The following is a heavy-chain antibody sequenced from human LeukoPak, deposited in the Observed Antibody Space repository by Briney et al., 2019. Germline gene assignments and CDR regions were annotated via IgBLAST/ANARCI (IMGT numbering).Heavy chain of an antibody. CDR3: ARVSRDGYNPVAHFDY. CDR2: IIPILGIA. D-gene: IGHD5-24*01. V-gene: IGHV1-69*04. Sequence: SVKVSCKASGGTFSSYAISWVRQAPGQGLEWMGRIIPILGIANYAQKFQGRVTITADKSTSTAYMELSSLRSEDTAVYYCARVSRDGYNPVAHFDYWGQGTLVTVSS. J-gene: IGHJ4*02. CDR1: GGTFSSYA.